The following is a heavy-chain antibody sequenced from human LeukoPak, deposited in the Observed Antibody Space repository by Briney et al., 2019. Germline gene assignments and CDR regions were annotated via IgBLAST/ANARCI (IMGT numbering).Heavy chain of an antibody. CDR2: IIPIFGTA. D-gene: IGHD2-2*03. CDR1: GGTFSSYA. CDR3: ARDGYCSSTSCYVGGFHV. V-gene: IGHV1-69*13. J-gene: IGHJ6*02. Sequence: EASVKVSCKASGGTFSSYAISWVRQAPGQGLEWMGGIIPIFGTANYAQKFQGRVTITADESTSTAYMELSSLRSEDTAVYYCARDGYCSSTSCYVGGFHVWGQGTTVTVSS.